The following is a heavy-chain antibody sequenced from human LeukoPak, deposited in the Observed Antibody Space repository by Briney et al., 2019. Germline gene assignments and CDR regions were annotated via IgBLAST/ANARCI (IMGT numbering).Heavy chain of an antibody. CDR1: GFTLSTYA. Sequence: GGSLRLSCAASGFTLSTYAMSCVRQAPGKGLEWVAAISGSGDNTYYADSVKGRFTISRDNSENTSYPQLNSLRAEDTAIYYCAKLGVASIRVSWGQGTLVTVSS. CDR2: ISGSGDNT. J-gene: IGHJ5*02. CDR3: AKLGVASIRVS. D-gene: IGHD5-12*01. V-gene: IGHV3-23*01.